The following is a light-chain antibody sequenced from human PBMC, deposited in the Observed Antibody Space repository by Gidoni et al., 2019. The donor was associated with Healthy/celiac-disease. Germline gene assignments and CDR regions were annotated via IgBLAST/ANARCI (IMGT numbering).Light chain of an antibody. CDR2: KAS. Sequence: DIQMTQSPSTLSASVGDRVTITCRASQSISSWLDWYQQKPGKAPKLLIYKASSLESGVPSRFSGSGSGTEFTLTISRLQPDDFATYYCQQYNSYSTFGEXTKLEIK. V-gene: IGKV1-5*03. CDR1: QSISSW. CDR3: QQYNSYST. J-gene: IGKJ2*01.